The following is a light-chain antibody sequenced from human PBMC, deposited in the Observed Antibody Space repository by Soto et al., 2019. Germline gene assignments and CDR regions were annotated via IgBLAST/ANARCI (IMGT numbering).Light chain of an antibody. CDR3: QQCDNLPLT. V-gene: IGKV1-33*01. CDR1: QDITNS. CDR2: DAS. J-gene: IGKJ3*01. Sequence: DIRMTQSPSSLSASVGDRVTITCQASQDITNSLNWYQQKPGKAPKVLIYDASILETGVPSRFSGSGSGTDFTFTISSLQPEDVATYYCQQCDNLPLTFGPGTTVDIE.